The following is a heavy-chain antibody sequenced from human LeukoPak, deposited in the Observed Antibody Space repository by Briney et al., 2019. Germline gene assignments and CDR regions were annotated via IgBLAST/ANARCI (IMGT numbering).Heavy chain of an antibody. Sequence: GGSLRLSCAASGFTFSSYGMHWVRQAPGKGLEWVSYISSSGSTIYYADSVKGRFTISRDNAKNSLYPQMNSLRAEDTAVYYCARDYGGSSPFDYWGQGTLVTVSS. D-gene: IGHD4-23*01. CDR3: ARDYGGSSPFDY. CDR1: GFTFSSYG. CDR2: ISSSGSTI. J-gene: IGHJ4*02. V-gene: IGHV3-48*04.